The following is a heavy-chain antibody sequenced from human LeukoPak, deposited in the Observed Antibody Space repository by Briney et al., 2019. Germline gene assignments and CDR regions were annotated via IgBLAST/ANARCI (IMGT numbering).Heavy chain of an antibody. CDR3: ARAFYSSGSYYFDY. V-gene: IGHV3-23*01. J-gene: IGHJ4*01. CDR1: GFSSYA. Sequence: PGGSLRLSCAASGFSSYAMSWARQAPGKGLEWVSAISGSGDGTYYASSVRGRFTISRDKSKNTLFLQMNSLRGEDTAVYYCARAFYSSGSYYFDYWGQGTLVTVSS. D-gene: IGHD6-19*01. CDR2: ISGSGDGT.